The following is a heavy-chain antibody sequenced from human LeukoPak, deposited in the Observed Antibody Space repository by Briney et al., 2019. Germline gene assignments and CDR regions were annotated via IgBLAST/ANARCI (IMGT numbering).Heavy chain of an antibody. CDR1: RFTFSSYA. Sequence: AGGSLRLSCAASRFTFSSYAMSWVRQAPGKGLEWVSAISGSGGSTYYADSVKGRFTISRDNSKNTLYLQMNSLRAEDTAVYYCAKDPGIAVAGTEDDAFDIWGQGTMVTVSS. CDR3: AKDPGIAVAGTEDDAFDI. V-gene: IGHV3-23*01. D-gene: IGHD6-19*01. J-gene: IGHJ3*02. CDR2: ISGSGGST.